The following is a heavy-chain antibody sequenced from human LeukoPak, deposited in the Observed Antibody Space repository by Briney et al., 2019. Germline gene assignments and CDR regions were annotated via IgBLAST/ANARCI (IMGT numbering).Heavy chain of an antibody. J-gene: IGHJ4*02. Sequence: PGRSLRLSCAASGFTFDNYAMHWVREAPGKGLEWLSIISWNSGYIGYAASVKGRFTISRDNAKKSMDLPMNSLRAEDTAFYYCAKVRGTYSSGYFFDYWGQGTLVTVSS. D-gene: IGHD6-19*01. V-gene: IGHV3-9*01. CDR3: AKVRGTYSSGYFFDY. CDR2: ISWNSGYI. CDR1: GFTFDNYA.